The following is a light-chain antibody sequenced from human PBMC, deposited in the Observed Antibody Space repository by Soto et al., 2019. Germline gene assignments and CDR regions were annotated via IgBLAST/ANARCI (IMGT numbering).Light chain of an antibody. CDR3: SSYTSSSTPWV. J-gene: IGLJ3*02. Sequence: QPVLTQPASVSGSPGQSITIPCTGTSSDVGGYNYVSWYQQHPGKAPKLMIYEVSNRPSGVSNRFSGSKSGNTASLTISGLQAEDEADYYCSSYTSSSTPWVFGGGTKLTVL. V-gene: IGLV2-14*01. CDR1: SSDVGGYNY. CDR2: EVS.